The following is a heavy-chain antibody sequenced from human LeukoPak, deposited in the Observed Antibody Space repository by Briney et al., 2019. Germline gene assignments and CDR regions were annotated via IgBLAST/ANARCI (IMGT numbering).Heavy chain of an antibody. CDR1: GSSISSGVYY. V-gene: IGHV4-61*02. CDR3: ARDQRAFDY. J-gene: IGHJ4*02. D-gene: IGHD5-24*01. CDR2: IHTRGTT. Sequence: SETLSLTCTVSGSSISSGVYYWSWIRQPAGTGLEWIGRIHTRGTTNYNPSLKSRVTISVDTSKNQFSLKLSSVTAADTAVYYCARDQRAFDYWGQGTLVTVSS.